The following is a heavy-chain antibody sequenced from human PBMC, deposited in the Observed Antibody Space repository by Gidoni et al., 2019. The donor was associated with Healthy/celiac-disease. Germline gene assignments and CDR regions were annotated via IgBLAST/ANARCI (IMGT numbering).Heavy chain of an antibody. CDR2: A. D-gene: IGHD3-22*01. CDR3: ARVLRYYDSSGYNYFDY. Sequence: ANYAQKFQGRVTITADESTSTAYMELSSLRSEDTAVYYWARVLRYYDSSGYNYFDYWGQGTLVTVSS. J-gene: IGHJ4*02. V-gene: IGHV1-69*01.